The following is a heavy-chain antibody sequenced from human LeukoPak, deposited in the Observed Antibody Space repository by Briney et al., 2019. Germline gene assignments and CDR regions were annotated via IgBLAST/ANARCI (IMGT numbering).Heavy chain of an antibody. CDR2: IYYSGST. J-gene: IGHJ6*03. D-gene: IGHD3-16*01. Sequence: SETLSLTCTVSGGSISSYYWSWIRQPPGKGLEWIGYIYYSGSTNYNPSLKSRVTISVDTSKNQFSLKLSSVTAADTAVYYCARETSQKGAHYMDVWGKGATVTVSS. CDR1: GGSISSYY. CDR3: ARETSQKGAHYMDV. V-gene: IGHV4-59*01.